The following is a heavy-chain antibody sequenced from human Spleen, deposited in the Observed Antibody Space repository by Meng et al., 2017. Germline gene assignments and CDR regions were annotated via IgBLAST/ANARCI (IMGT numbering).Heavy chain of an antibody. V-gene: IGHV3-49*04. Sequence: GESLKISCTASGFTFGDYAMSWVRQAPGKGLEWVGFIRSKAYGGTTEYAASVKGRFTISRDDSKSIAYLQMNSLKTEDTAVYYCTRDYQGSGSYYGAYFDYWGQGTLVTVSS. D-gene: IGHD3-10*01. J-gene: IGHJ4*02. CDR3: TRDYQGSGSYYGAYFDY. CDR1: GFTFGDYA. CDR2: IRSKAYGGTT.